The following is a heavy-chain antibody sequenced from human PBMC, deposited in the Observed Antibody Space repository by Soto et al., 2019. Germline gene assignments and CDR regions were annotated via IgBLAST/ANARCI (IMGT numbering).Heavy chain of an antibody. V-gene: IGHV3-7*05. D-gene: IGHD6-19*01. J-gene: IGHJ4*02. CDR1: EYTFSSLW. CDR2: IEQNGGER. Sequence: DVQLVESGGGLVQPGGSLRLSCEASEYTFSSLWMNWVRQAPGKGLEWVAIIEQNGGERNYLDSVKGRFTISRDNAKKSVYLQMNSLRAEDTALYYRVGGYGWLPDYWGQGTLVIVSS. CDR3: VGGYGWLPDY.